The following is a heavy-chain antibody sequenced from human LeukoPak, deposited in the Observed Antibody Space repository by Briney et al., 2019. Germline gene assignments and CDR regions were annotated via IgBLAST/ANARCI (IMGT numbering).Heavy chain of an antibody. CDR3: ATTYRHFDY. CDR2: VYPGDSET. CDR1: GYIFTSYW. D-gene: IGHD2-2*01. V-gene: IGHV5-51*01. Sequence: GESLKISCKGSGYIFTSYWIGWVRQMPGRGLEWMGIVYPGDSETRYSTSFQGQVTISADKSINTAYLHWSSLRASDTAIYYCATTYRHFDYWGQGTLLTVSS. J-gene: IGHJ4*02.